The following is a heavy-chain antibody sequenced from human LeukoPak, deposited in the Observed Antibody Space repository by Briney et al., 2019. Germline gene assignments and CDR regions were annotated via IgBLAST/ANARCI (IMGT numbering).Heavy chain of an antibody. D-gene: IGHD2-8*01. CDR3: AKMVREFYTISYYFDY. J-gene: IGHJ4*02. Sequence: GGSLRLSCAVSGFTFSSYAMNWVRQAPGKGLEWVSGISGSGAGTYYADSVKGRFTISRDNSKNTLYLQMNSLRAEDTAVYYCAKMVREFYTISYYFDYWGEGTLVTVSS. CDR1: GFTFSSYA. V-gene: IGHV3-23*01. CDR2: ISGSGAGT.